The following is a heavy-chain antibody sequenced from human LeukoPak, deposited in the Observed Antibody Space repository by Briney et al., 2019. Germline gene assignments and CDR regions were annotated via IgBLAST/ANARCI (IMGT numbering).Heavy chain of an antibody. D-gene: IGHD1-7*01. V-gene: IGHV3-74*01. Sequence: PGGSLRLSCAGSGFTFSSYWMHWVRQAPGKGLVWVSRINSDGRSTSYADSVKGRFTISRDNAKNTLYLQMNSLRAEDTAVYYCATAGNYRFDYWGQGTLVTVSS. J-gene: IGHJ4*02. CDR3: ATAGNYRFDY. CDR2: INSDGRST. CDR1: GFTFSSYW.